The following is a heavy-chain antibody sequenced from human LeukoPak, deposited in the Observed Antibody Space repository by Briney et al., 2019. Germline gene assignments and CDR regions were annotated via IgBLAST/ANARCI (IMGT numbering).Heavy chain of an antibody. Sequence: GASVKVSCKASGYTFTSYGISWARQAPGQGLEWMGWISAYNGNTNYAQKLQGRVTMTTDTSTSTAYMELRSLRSDDTAVYYCARDGPVDTATPIDYWGQGTLVTVSS. J-gene: IGHJ4*02. CDR2: ISAYNGNT. D-gene: IGHD5-18*01. CDR1: GYTFTSYG. CDR3: ARDGPVDTATPIDY. V-gene: IGHV1-18*01.